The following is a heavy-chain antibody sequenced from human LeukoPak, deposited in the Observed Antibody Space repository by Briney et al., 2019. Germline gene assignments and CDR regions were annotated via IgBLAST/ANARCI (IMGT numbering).Heavy chain of an antibody. D-gene: IGHD1-26*01. Sequence: SGGSLRLSCTGSGFTYSGYWMHWVRQAPGKGLVWVSRINSDGSDMSYADSVKGRFTISRDNAKNTVYLQMNSLRAEDTAVYYCARDSRWYNGRYYDEGIDYWGQGTLVTVSS. CDR3: ARDSRWYNGRYYDEGIDY. CDR1: GFTYSGYW. CDR2: INSDGSDM. V-gene: IGHV3-74*01. J-gene: IGHJ4*02.